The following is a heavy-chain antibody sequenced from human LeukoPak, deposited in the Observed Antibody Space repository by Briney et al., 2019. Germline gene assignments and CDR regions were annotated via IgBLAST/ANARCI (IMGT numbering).Heavy chain of an antibody. CDR3: ARGDCSSTGCSFDY. V-gene: IGHV4-61*02. J-gene: IGHJ4*02. CDR2: IYTSGGT. Sequence: SQTLSLTCTVSGGSISSGSYYWSWIRQPAGKGLEWIGRIYTSGGTIYNPSLKSRVTISVDTSKNHFSLKLSSVTAADTAMYYCARGDCSSTGCSFDYWGQGTLVTVSS. D-gene: IGHD2-2*01. CDR1: GGSISSGSYY.